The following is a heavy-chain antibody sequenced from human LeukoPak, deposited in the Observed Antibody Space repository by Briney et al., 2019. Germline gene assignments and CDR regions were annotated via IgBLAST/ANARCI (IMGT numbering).Heavy chain of an antibody. CDR3: ARGAPQRFLEWLLPHYYYYGMDV. Sequence: GASVKVSCKASGYTFTSYGISWVRQAPGQGLEWMGWISAYNGNTNYAQKLQGRVTMTTDTSTSTAYMELRSLRSDDTAVYYCARGAPQRFLEWLLPHYYYYGMDVWGQGTTVTVSS. CDR1: GYTFTSYG. V-gene: IGHV1-18*01. J-gene: IGHJ6*02. CDR2: ISAYNGNT. D-gene: IGHD3-3*01.